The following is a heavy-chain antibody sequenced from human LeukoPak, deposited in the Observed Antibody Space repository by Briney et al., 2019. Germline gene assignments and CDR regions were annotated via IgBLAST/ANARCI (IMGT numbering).Heavy chain of an antibody. D-gene: IGHD5-24*01. CDR3: ARDSGRDGYKTFDY. V-gene: IGHV1-2*02. J-gene: IGHJ4*02. CDR1: GYTLTGYY. Sequence: ASVKVSCKASGYTLTGYYIHWVRQAPGQGLEWVGWINPNGGGTNYAQKFQGRVTMTRDTSISTAYMELSSLRSEDTAVYYCARDSGRDGYKTFDYWGQGTLVTVSS. CDR2: INPNGGGT.